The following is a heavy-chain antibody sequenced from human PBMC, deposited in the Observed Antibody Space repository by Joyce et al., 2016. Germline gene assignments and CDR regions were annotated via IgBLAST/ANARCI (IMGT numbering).Heavy chain of an antibody. J-gene: IGHJ4*02. Sequence: QVQLVESGGGVVQPGGSLRLSCAASGLTFNHFAMHWVRQAPGKGREWVAVISYDGSNILYADSGKGRFTISRDNSKFTLYLQMNSLRAEETAVYYCARDRGYSYGYGFDYWGQGTLVTVSS. CDR2: ISYDGSNI. CDR3: ARDRGYSYGYGFDY. D-gene: IGHD5-18*01. V-gene: IGHV3-30*04. CDR1: GLTFNHFA.